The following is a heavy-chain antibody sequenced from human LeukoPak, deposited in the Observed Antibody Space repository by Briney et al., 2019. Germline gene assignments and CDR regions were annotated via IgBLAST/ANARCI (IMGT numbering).Heavy chain of an antibody. Sequence: PSETLSLTCTVSGGSISSYYWSWIRQPPGKGLEWIGYIYYSGSTNYKPSLKSRVTISVDTSKNQFSLKLSSVTAADTAVYYCARGGYYGSGNDFRFDPWGQGNLVTVSS. CDR3: ARGGYYGSGNDFRFDP. CDR1: GGSISSYY. CDR2: IYYSGST. D-gene: IGHD3-10*01. V-gene: IGHV4-59*01. J-gene: IGHJ5*02.